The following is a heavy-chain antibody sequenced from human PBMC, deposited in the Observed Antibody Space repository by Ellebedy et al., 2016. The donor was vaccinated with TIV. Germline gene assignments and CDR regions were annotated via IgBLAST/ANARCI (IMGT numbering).Heavy chain of an antibody. CDR3: ARDQGWAVAGTTRFDY. CDR2: IKQDGSEK. J-gene: IGHJ4*02. Sequence: GESLKISCAASGFTFSDYWMSWVRQAPGKGLEWVANIKQDGSEKWYVDSVKGRFTISRDNFKNSLYLQMNSLRAEERAVDDCARDQGWAVAGTTRFDYWGQGTLVTVSS. V-gene: IGHV3-7*01. D-gene: IGHD6-19*01. CDR1: GFTFSDYW.